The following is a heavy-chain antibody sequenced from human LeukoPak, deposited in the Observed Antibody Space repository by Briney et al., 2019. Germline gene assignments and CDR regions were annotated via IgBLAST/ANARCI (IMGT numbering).Heavy chain of an antibody. J-gene: IGHJ6*03. V-gene: IGHV3-20*04. D-gene: IGHD6-6*01. CDR1: GFTFDDYG. CDR2: INWNGGST. CDR3: ARADSSSYYYYMDV. Sequence: PGGSLRLSCAASGFTFDDYGMSWVRQAPGKGLEWVSGINWNGGSTGYADSVKGRFTISRDNAKNSLYLQMNSLRAEDTALYYCARADSSSYYYYMDVWGKGTAVTVSS.